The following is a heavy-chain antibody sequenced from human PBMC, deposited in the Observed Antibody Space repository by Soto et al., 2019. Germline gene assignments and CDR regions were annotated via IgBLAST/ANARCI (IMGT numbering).Heavy chain of an antibody. Sequence: EVQLLESGGGLVQQGGSLRLSCSASGFTFTSYAMSWVRQAPGKGLEWVSGISGSGGDTKSADSVKGRFTISRDNFKNMLYLQMNSLRAEDTAVYYCAKHDFWTLYNTGLDSWGQGTLVIVSS. CDR1: GFTFTSYA. J-gene: IGHJ4*02. CDR2: ISGSGGDT. CDR3: AKHDFWTLYNTGLDS. V-gene: IGHV3-23*01. D-gene: IGHD3-3*01.